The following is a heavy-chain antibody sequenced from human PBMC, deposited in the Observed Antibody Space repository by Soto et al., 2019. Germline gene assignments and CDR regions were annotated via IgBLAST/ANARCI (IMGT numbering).Heavy chain of an antibody. V-gene: IGHV1-2*04. CDR2: INPNSGGT. CDR3: ARNVAVAGTFYYYYGMDV. Sequence: QVQLVQSGAEVKKPGASVKVSCKASGYTFTGYYMHWVRQAPGQGLEWMGWINPNSGGTNYAQKCQGWVTMTRDTSISTAYMELSRLRSDDTAVYYCARNVAVAGTFYYYYGMDVWGQGTTVTVSS. CDR1: GYTFTGYY. J-gene: IGHJ6*02. D-gene: IGHD6-19*01.